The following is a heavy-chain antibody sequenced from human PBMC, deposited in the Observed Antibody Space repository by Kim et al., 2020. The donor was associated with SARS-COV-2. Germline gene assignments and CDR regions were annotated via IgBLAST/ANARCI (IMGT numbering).Heavy chain of an antibody. CDR2: INHSGST. D-gene: IGHD3-3*01. V-gene: IGHV4-34*01. CDR3: ARSSYDFWSGYKKVQYFDY. Sequence: SETLSLTCAVYGGSFSGYYWSWIRQPPGKGLEWIGEINHSGSTNYNPSLKSRVTISVDTSKNQFSLKLSSVTAADTAVYYCARSSYDFWSGYKKVQYFDYWGQGTLVTVSS. CDR1: GGSFSGYY. J-gene: IGHJ4*02.